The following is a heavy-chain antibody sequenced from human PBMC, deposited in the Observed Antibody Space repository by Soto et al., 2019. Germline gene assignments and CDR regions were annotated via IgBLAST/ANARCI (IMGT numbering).Heavy chain of an antibody. Sequence: QVQLVESGGDLVKPGGSLRLSCAASGFTSSDHYMSWIRQAPGKGLEWVSYISSSGRTIYYADSVKGRFTISRDNAKNSLYLQMNSLRAEDTAVYYCARSLGMGGDGYNWGQGTLVTVSS. CDR3: ARSLGMGGDGYN. J-gene: IGHJ4*02. D-gene: IGHD3-16*01. CDR2: ISSSGRTI. CDR1: GFTSSDHY. V-gene: IGHV3-11*01.